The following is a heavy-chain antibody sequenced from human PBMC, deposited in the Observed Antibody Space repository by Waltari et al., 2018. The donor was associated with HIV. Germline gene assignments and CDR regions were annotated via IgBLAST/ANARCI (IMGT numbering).Heavy chain of an antibody. D-gene: IGHD3-10*01. CDR2: AIPMFGTA. V-gene: IGHV1-69*08. CDR1: GGAFVSHT. Sequence: QVQLVQSGAAVKKPGSSVKVSCKASGGAFVSHTFTWVRQAPGQGLEWMGRAIPMFGTANYARKFQGRVTITADKSTTTAYMELNGLRIDDTAVYYCASARETMGVDFDSWGQGTLVTVS. J-gene: IGHJ5*01. CDR3: ASARETMGVDFDS.